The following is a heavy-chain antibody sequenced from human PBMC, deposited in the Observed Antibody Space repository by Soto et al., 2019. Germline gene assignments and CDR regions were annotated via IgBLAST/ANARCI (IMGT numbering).Heavy chain of an antibody. CDR3: ARSYSYGRRVPHHFDY. V-gene: IGHV3-11*01. CDR1: GFTFSDYY. D-gene: IGHD5-18*01. J-gene: IGHJ4*02. CDR2: ISSSGSTI. Sequence: QVQLVESGGGLVKPGGSLRLSCAASGFTFSDYYMSWIRQAPGKGLEWVSYISSSGSTIYYADSVKGRFTISRDNAKNSQYLQMNSLRAEDTAVYYCARSYSYGRRVPHHFDYWGQGTLVTVSS.